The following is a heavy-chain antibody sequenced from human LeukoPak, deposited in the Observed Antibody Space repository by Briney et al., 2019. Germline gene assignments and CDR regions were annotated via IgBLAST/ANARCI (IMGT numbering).Heavy chain of an antibody. Sequence: GGSLRLSCAASGFTFSSHWMHWVRQAPGKGLEWVAVISSEGSMKDYADSVKGRFTVSRDNSKNTLYLQLSSLRDEDTSLYYCARGNLYIVATIEDYWGQGTLVTVSS. V-gene: IGHV3-30-3*01. CDR3: ARGNLYIVATIEDY. CDR1: GFTFSSHW. J-gene: IGHJ4*02. D-gene: IGHD5-12*01. CDR2: ISSEGSMK.